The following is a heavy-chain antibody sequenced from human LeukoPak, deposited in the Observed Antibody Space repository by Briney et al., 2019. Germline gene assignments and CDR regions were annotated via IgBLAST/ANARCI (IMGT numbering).Heavy chain of an antibody. D-gene: IGHD3-22*01. CDR3: ARFPGSSGFPFDY. CDR1: GFTFSDYY. CDR2: ISSSSYT. Sequence: GGSLRLSCAASGFTFSDYYMSWIRQAPGKGLEWVSYISSSSYTNYADSVKGRFTISRDNAKNSLYLQMNSLRAEDTAVYYCARFPGSSGFPFDYWGQGTLVTVSS. V-gene: IGHV3-11*03. J-gene: IGHJ4*02.